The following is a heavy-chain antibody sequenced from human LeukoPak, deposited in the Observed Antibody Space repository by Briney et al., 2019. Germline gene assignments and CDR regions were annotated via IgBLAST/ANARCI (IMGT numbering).Heavy chain of an antibody. Sequence: AVRCLSLSCAVSGFTFSTYRIGWVRPAPGGGLGWVANIKQDVSEKHYVDSVKGRITISRDNAKNSLYLQMSSLRAEDTAVYYCTRVEETATTAAIIRKYSYYYYYMDVWGKGNTVTDSS. CDR3: TRVEETATTAAIIRKYSYYYYYMDV. J-gene: IGHJ6*03. V-gene: IGHV3-7*01. D-gene: IGHD4-11*01. CDR2: IKQDVSEK. CDR1: GFTFSTYR.